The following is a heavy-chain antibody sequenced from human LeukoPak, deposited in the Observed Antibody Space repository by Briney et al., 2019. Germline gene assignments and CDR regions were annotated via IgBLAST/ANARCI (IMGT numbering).Heavy chain of an antibody. CDR1: GFTVSSNY. CDR2: IFSGGTT. D-gene: IGHD3-22*01. J-gene: IGHJ4*02. Sequence: SGGSLRLSCAASGFTVSSNYMNWVRQAPGKGLEWVSLIFSGGTTHHADSVKSRFTISRDNSKNTVYLQMNSLRVDDTAVYYCARRRSKAYENWGQGTLVTVSS. CDR3: ARRRSKAYEN. V-gene: IGHV3-53*01.